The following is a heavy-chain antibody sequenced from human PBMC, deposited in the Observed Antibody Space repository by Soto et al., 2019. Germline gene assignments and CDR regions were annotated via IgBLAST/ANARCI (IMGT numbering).Heavy chain of an antibody. J-gene: IGHJ5*02. CDR1: GYTFTSYG. CDR2: ISNYNGNT. D-gene: IGHD2-2*01. CDR3: ARGPRYCSSSICFSGVTWFDP. V-gene: IGHV1-18*01. Sequence: ASVKVSCKASGYTFTSYGISWVRQAPGQGLEWLGWISNYNGNTNYAQNVQGRVTMTTDTSATTTYMELRSLRFDATAVYYCARGPRYCSSSICFSGVTWFDPWGQGTLVTVS.